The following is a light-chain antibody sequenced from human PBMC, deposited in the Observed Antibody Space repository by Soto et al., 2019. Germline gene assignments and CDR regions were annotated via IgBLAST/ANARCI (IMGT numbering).Light chain of an antibody. V-gene: IGKV3-20*01. J-gene: IGKJ1*01. CDR1: QSVSSTY. CDR2: GAS. Sequence: EIVLTQSPGTLSLSPGERATLSCRASQSVSSTYVAWYQQKSGQAPRLLIYGASSRATGIPDRFSGSGSGTDFTLTISRLEPEDFAVYYCQQYVSSPWAFGQGTKVDI. CDR3: QQYVSSPWA.